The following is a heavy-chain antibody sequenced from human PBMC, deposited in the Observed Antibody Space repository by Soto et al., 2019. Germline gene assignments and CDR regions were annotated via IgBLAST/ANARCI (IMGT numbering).Heavy chain of an antibody. CDR2: MNPNSGNT. V-gene: IGHV1-8*01. J-gene: IGHJ4*02. CDR3: ARGEDIVVVPAANY. D-gene: IGHD2-2*01. Sequence: ASVKVSCKASGYTFTSYDINWVRQATGQGLEWMGWMNPNSGNTGYAQKFQGRVTMTRNTSISTAYMELSSLRSEDTAVYYCARGEDIVVVPAANYWGQGTLVTVSS. CDR1: GYTFTSYD.